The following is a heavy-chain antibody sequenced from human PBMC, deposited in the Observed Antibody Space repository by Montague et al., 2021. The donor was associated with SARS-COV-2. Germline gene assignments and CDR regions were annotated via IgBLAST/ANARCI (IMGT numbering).Heavy chain of an antibody. CDR3: AHLIRYYDIFTGIPFDY. J-gene: IGHJ4*02. CDR1: GFSLDTRTVG. CDR2: IYSNDDK. Sequence: PALVKPTQTFTLICSFSGFSLDTRTVGVGWIRQPPGKALEWLALIYSNDDKRYSPSLQNRLTITKDTSKNQVVLRMTNMDPVDTATYYCAHLIRYYDIFTGIPFDYWGQGILVAVSS. D-gene: IGHD3-9*01. V-gene: IGHV2-5*01.